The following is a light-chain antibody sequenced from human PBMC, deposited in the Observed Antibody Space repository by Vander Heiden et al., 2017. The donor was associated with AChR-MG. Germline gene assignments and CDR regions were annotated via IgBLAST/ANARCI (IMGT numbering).Light chain of an antibody. J-gene: IGLJ2*01. CDR3: GADHGSGSNFAGV. CDR1: RGYSNYK. CDR2: VGTGGIVG. V-gene: IGLV9-49*01. Sequence: QPVLTQPPSASASLGASVTLTCTLSRGYSNYKVDWYQQRPGKGPRFVMRVGTGGIVGSKGDGIPDRFSVLGSGLNRYLTIKNIQEEDESDYHCGADHGSGSNFAGVFGGGTKLTVL.